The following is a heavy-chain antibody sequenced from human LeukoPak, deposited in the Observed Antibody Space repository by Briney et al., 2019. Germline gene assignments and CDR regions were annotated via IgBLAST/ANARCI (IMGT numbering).Heavy chain of an antibody. J-gene: IGHJ6*02. CDR2: IYYSGRP. CDR1: GGSISSGGYY. V-gene: IGHV4-31*11. Sequence: SETLSLTCAVSGGSISSGGYYWSWIRQHPVKGLEWIGYIYYSGRPYSNPSLKSRVTISVDTSKDQFSLKLSSVTAAATAVYYCARDRPQKSGYYYYGMDVWGQGTTVTVSS. CDR3: ARDRPQKSGYYYYGMDV.